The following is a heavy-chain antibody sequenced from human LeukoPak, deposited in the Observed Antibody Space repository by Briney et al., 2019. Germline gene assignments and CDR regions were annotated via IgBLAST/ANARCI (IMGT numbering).Heavy chain of an antibody. CDR1: VGTFSSYA. D-gene: IGHD3-10*01. Sequence: SVKVSCKASVGTFSSYAISWVRQAPGQGLEWMGGIIPLFGTANYAQKFQGRVTVTADEATSTAYMELSSLRSEYTAVYCCARGVPKRGSGSFNWFDPWGQGTRVTVSS. J-gene: IGHJ5*02. V-gene: IGHV1-69*13. CDR3: ARGVPKRGSGSFNWFDP. CDR2: IIPLFGTA.